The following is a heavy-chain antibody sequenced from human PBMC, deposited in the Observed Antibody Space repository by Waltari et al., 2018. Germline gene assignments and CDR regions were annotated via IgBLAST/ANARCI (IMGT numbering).Heavy chain of an antibody. J-gene: IGHJ5*02. CDR3: ARNSSGWYGGWFDP. CDR2: INHIGSN. D-gene: IGHD6-19*01. V-gene: IGHV4-34*01. Sequence: QVQLQQWGAGLLKPSETLSLTCAVYGGSFSGYYWSWIRTPPGKGLEWIGEINHIGSNNYNPSLKSRVTISVDTSKNQFSLKLSSVTAADTAVYYCARNSSGWYGGWFDPWGQGTLVTVSS. CDR1: GGSFSGYY.